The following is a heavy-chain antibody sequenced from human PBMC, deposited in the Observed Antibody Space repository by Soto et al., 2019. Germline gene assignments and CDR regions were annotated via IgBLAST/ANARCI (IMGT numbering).Heavy chain of an antibody. Sequence: GGSLRLSWAASGLTFSDYYMTWIRQAPGKGLEWVSYISSGGTTKYYADSVKGRFTVSRDNARSSLFLQMNSLRAEDTAVYYCATTVNTSMGFDPWGQGTLVTVSS. CDR1: GLTFSDYY. J-gene: IGHJ5*02. CDR3: ATTVNTSMGFDP. V-gene: IGHV3-11*01. D-gene: IGHD5-18*01. CDR2: ISSGGTTK.